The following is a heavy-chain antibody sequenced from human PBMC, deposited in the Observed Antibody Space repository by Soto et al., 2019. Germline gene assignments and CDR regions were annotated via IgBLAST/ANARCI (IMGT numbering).Heavy chain of an antibody. CDR1: GGSISSYY. V-gene: IGHV4-4*07. Sequence: PSETLSLTCTVSGGSISSYYWSWIRQPAGKGLEWIGRIYTSGSTNYNPSLKSRVTMSVDTSKNQFSLKLSSVTAADTAVYYCARDFLAAAGTYYYYGMDVWGQGTTVTVSS. J-gene: IGHJ6*02. D-gene: IGHD6-13*01. CDR3: ARDFLAAAGTYYYYGMDV. CDR2: IYTSGST.